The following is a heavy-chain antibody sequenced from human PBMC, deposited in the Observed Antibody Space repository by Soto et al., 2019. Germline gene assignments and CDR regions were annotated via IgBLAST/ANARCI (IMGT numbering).Heavy chain of an antibody. Sequence: QVQLVESGGDLVKPGGSLRLSCAASGFTFSDYYMSWIRQAPGKGLEWVSSITSSGSTTYYTDSVKGQFTISRNNAKISLYLQMNSLRAEDTAVYYSARVRYSYDPYYVDYCGQGTLVTVSS. CDR2: ITSSGSTT. D-gene: IGHD5-18*01. J-gene: IGHJ4*02. CDR1: GFTFSDYY. CDR3: ARVRYSYDPYYVDY. V-gene: IGHV3-11*01.